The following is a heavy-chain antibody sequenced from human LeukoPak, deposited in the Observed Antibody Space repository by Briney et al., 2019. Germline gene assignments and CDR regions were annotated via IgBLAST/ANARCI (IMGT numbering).Heavy chain of an antibody. Sequence: GASVRVSCKASGYTFTSYDINWVRQATGQGLEWMGWMNPNSGNTGYAQKFQGRVTMTRNTSISTAYMELSSLRSEDTAVYHCARGLYYYYYMDVWGKGTTVTVSS. V-gene: IGHV1-8*01. J-gene: IGHJ6*03. CDR3: ARGLYYYYYMDV. CDR2: MNPNSGNT. CDR1: GYTFTSYD.